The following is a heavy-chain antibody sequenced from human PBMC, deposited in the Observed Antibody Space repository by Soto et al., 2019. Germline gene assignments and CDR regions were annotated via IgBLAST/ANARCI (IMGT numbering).Heavy chain of an antibody. CDR2: ISAYNGNT. V-gene: IGHV1-18*01. CDR3: ARDNPPDIVVVTASDAFGI. Sequence: QVQLVQSGAEVKKPGASVKVSCKASGYTFTSYGISWVRQAPGQGLEWLGWISAYNGNTNYAQKLQGRVTMTTDTSRSTDYIELRSLRPDDPAVYYCARDNPPDIVVVTASDAFGIWGQGTMVTVSS. J-gene: IGHJ3*02. D-gene: IGHD2-21*02. CDR1: GYTFTSYG.